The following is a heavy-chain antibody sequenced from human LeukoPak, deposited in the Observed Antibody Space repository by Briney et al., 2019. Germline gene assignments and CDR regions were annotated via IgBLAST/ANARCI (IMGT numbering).Heavy chain of an antibody. CDR3: ARDSQRWGNFDS. V-gene: IGHV3-48*03. J-gene: IGHJ4*02. CDR1: GFTFSSYE. CDR2: ISSSGSTI. Sequence: QPGGSLRLSCAVSGFTFSSYEMNWVRQAAGKGLEWVSYISSSGSTIYYADSVKGRFTVSRDNAKNSLYLQMNSLRVEDTAVYYCARDSQRWGNFDSWGQGTLVSVSS. D-gene: IGHD5-24*01.